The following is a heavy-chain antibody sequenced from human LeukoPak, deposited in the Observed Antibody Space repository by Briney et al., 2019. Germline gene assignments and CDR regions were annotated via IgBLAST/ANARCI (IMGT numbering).Heavy chain of an antibody. Sequence: AGSLRLSCAASRFTFSSYAMSWVRQAQGQGGEWVSATSGGGASTSHEDCGKGRFTITRDNSKNTLYLQMNSLRAEDTAVYYCAKSGDYSSSWYYRPLAYYYHGMDVWGQGTTVTVS. CDR2: TSGGGAST. J-gene: IGHJ6*02. CDR3: AKSGDYSSSWYYRPLAYYYHGMDV. V-gene: IGHV3-23*01. CDR1: RFTFSSYA. D-gene: IGHD6-13*01.